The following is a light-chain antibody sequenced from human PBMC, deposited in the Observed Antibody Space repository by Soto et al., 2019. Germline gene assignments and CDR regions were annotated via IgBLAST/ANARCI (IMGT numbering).Light chain of an antibody. CDR1: SSNLGAGYD. CDR2: GNG. Sequence: QSVLTQPPSLSGAPGQRVTLSCTGNSSNLGAGYDVHWYQQLPGAAPKLVIFGNGNRPSGVPERFSGSKSGTSASLAITGLQAEDEAHYYCQAYDYSLTASVFGGGTKLTVL. CDR3: QAYDYSLTASV. J-gene: IGLJ3*02. V-gene: IGLV1-40*01.